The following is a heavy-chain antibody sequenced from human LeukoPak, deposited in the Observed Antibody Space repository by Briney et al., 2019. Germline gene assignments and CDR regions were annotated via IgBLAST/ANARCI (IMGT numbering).Heavy chain of an antibody. CDR2: IKWNGGST. V-gene: IGHV3-20*04. Sequence: GGSLRLSCAASGFTFDDYGMSWVRQAPGKGLEWVSGIKWNGGSTGYADSVKGRFTISRDNAKNSLYLQMNSLRAEDTALYYCARGTGIAAAGTFDYWGQGTLVTVSS. J-gene: IGHJ4*02. D-gene: IGHD6-13*01. CDR1: GFTFDDYG. CDR3: ARGTGIAAAGTFDY.